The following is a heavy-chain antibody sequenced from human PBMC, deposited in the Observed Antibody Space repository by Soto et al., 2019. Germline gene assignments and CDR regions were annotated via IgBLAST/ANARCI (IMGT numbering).Heavy chain of an antibody. D-gene: IGHD4-17*01. CDR3: ARSQDYGEIDY. CDR1: GGSISSYY. J-gene: IGHJ4*02. V-gene: IGHV4-59*01. CDR2: IYYSGST. Sequence: PSETLSLTCTVSGGSISSYYWSWIRQPPGKGLEWIGYIYYSGSTNYNPSLKSRVTISVDTSKNQFSLKLSSVTAADTAVYYCARSQDYGEIDYWGQGTLVTVSS.